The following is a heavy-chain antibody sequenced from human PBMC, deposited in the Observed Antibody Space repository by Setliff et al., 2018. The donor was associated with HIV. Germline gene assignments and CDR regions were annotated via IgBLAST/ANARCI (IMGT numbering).Heavy chain of an antibody. J-gene: IGHJ3*02. V-gene: IGHV1-18*01. CDR3: ARDVDYTDAFDI. Sequence: ASVKVSCKASADTFTNCLINWVRQAPGQGLEWMGWISGNNRITYYAQNFQSRVTMTTDTSTSTAYMELRSLRSDDTAVYYCARDVDYTDAFDIWGQGTMVTVSS. D-gene: IGHD4-4*01. CDR2: ISGNNRIT. CDR1: ADTFTNCL.